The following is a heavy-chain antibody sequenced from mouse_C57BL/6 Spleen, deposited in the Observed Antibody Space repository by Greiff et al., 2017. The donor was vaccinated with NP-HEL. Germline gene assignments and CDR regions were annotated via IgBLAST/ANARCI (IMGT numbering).Heavy chain of an antibody. CDR3: AREELTGLDY. CDR2: IYPGDGDT. D-gene: IGHD4-1*01. J-gene: IGHJ2*01. Sequence: VQLQQSGPELVKPGASVKISCKASGYAFSSSWMNWVKQRPGKGLEWIGRIYPGDGDTNYNGKFKGKATLTADKSSSTAYMQLSSLTSEDSAVSFCAREELTGLDYWGQGTTLTVSS. V-gene: IGHV1-82*01. CDR1: GYAFSSSW.